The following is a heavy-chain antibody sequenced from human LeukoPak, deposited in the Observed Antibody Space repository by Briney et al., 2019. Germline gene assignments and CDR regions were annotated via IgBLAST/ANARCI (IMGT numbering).Heavy chain of an antibody. D-gene: IGHD1-26*01. CDR2: IYPGDSDA. CDR3: ARRRDLYSGSYYPFDY. V-gene: IGHV5-51*01. J-gene: IGHJ4*02. CDR1: GYSFTSYW. Sequence: GESLKISCKGSGYSFTSYWIGWVRQVPGKGLKWMGIIYPGDSDARYSPSFQGQVTISADKSISTAYLQWSSLKASDTAMYYCARRRDLYSGSYYPFDYWGQGTLVTVSS.